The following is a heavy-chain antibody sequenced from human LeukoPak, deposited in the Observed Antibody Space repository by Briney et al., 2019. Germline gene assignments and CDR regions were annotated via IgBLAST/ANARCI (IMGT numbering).Heavy chain of an antibody. D-gene: IGHD3-22*01. Sequence: PGGSLRLSCAASGFTFSSYAMSWVRQAPGKGLEWVSAIRGSGGSTYYADSVKGRFTISRDNSKNTLYLQMNSLRAEDTAVYYCAKGNYYYDSSVLDYWGQGTLVTVSS. CDR1: GFTFSSYA. J-gene: IGHJ4*02. V-gene: IGHV3-23*01. CDR3: AKGNYYYDSSVLDY. CDR2: IRGSGGST.